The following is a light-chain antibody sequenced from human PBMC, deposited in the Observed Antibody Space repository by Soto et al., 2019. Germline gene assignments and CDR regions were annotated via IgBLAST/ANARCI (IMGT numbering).Light chain of an antibody. CDR2: GAS. CDR3: QQYNNWPPWT. CDR1: RSVSSN. J-gene: IGKJ1*01. V-gene: IGKV3-15*01. Sequence: IVMMQSPATLSLSPGERATLSCRASRSVSSNLAWYQQKPGQAPRLLIYGASTRATGIPARFSGSGSGTEFTLTISSLQSEDFAVYYCQQYNNWPPWTFGQGTKVDIK.